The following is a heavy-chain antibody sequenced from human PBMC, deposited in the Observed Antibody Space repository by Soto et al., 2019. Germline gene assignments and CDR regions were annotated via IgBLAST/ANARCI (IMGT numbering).Heavy chain of an antibody. D-gene: IGHD1-26*01. CDR1: GYPFTNFG. Sequence: QVHLVQSGAVVENPGASVKVSCKASGYPFTNFGINWVRQAPGQGLEWMGWITPYNGNANYPQKHQDRLTITTDTTTNTAYLELRSLRSDDTAVYFCARARMFSGAHHDYWGQGTRVTVSS. CDR3: ARARMFSGAHHDY. V-gene: IGHV1-18*04. J-gene: IGHJ4*02. CDR2: ITPYNGNA.